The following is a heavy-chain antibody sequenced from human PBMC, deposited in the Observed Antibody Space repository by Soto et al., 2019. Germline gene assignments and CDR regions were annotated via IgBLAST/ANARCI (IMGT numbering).Heavy chain of an antibody. CDR3: ARGTTTSVFSAMDV. CDR2: ISYDGDNK. Sequence: QVQLVESGGGVVQPGRSLRLSCAASGFTFSYHALNWVRQAPGKGLEWVAVISYDGDNKYIAESVKGRFTISRDNSKNPVSLQMHSLRAEDTAMYFCARGTTTSVFSAMDVWGQGTTVTVSS. V-gene: IGHV3-30-3*01. D-gene: IGHD1-1*01. CDR1: GFTFSYHA. J-gene: IGHJ6*02.